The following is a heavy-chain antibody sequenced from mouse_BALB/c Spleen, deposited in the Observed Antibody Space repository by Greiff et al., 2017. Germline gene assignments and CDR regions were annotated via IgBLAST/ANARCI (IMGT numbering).Heavy chain of an antibody. CDR2: IYPSDSYT. Sequence: VQLQQPGAELVRPGASVKLSCKASGYTFTRYWINWVKQRPGQGLEWIGNIYPSDSYTNYNQKFKDKATLTVDKSSSTAYMQLSSPTSEDSAVYYCTRGDGYYFDYWGQGTTLTVSS. J-gene: IGHJ2*01. CDR1: GYTFTRYW. D-gene: IGHD2-3*01. V-gene: IGHV1-69*02. CDR3: TRGDGYYFDY.